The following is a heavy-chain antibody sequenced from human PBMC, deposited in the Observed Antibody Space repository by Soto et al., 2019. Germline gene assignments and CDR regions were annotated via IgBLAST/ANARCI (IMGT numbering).Heavy chain of an antibody. CDR2: ITYSSGTT. CDR1: GFTFSYYA. D-gene: IGHD1-20*01. V-gene: IGHV3-23*01. J-gene: IGHJ4*02. Sequence: EVQLLESGGGLVQPGGSLRLSCAASGFTFSYYAMNWVRQAPGKGLEWVSTITYSSGTTDYADSVKGRFTISRDSSNNTLYLQMNSLRAEDTAIYYCATLRYNSFDNWGQGTLVTVSS. CDR3: ATLRYNSFDN.